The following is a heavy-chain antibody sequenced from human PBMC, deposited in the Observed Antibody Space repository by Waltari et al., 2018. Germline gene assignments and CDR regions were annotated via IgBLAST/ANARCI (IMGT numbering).Heavy chain of an antibody. CDR3: ARHASWFDP. CDR1: GDSISSDTYY. J-gene: IGHJ5*02. CDR2: VYYSGNP. V-gene: IGHV4-39*01. Sequence: QVRLQESGPGLVRPSETLSLTCTVSGDSISSDTYYWGWIRQAPGKGLGGIGSVYYSGNPYYNPSLKSRVTMSIDTSKNLFSLNLDSVTAADTAVYYCARHASWFDPWGQGTLVTVSS.